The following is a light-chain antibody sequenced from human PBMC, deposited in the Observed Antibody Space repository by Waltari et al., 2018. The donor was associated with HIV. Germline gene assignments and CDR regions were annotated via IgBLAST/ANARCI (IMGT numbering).Light chain of an antibody. CDR2: RSV. V-gene: IGLV1-47*01. CDR3: ASWDDNLSGWV. Sequence: QSVLTQPPSSSGTPGQSVSIYCSVLSSNIGSNYVYWYQHLPGTTPKVVISRSVQLPSGVPDRFSGSNSGTSASLAISGLRSEDEAHYYCASWDDNLSGWVFGGGTKLTVL. CDR1: SSNIGSNY. J-gene: IGLJ3*02.